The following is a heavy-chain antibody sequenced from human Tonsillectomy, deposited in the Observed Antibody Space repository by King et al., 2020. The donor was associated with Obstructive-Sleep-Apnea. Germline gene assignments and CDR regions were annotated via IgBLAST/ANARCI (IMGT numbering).Heavy chain of an antibody. Sequence: VQLVESGGGLVQPGRSLRLSCAASGFTFDDYAMHWVRHAPGKGLEWVSGISWNSGSIGYADSVKGRFTISRDNAKNSLYLQMNSLRAEDTALYYCASLAAGGTSFDYWGQGTLVTVSS. CDR2: ISWNSGSI. D-gene: IGHD6-13*01. CDR1: GFTFDDYA. CDR3: ASLAAGGTSFDY. V-gene: IGHV3-9*01. J-gene: IGHJ4*02.